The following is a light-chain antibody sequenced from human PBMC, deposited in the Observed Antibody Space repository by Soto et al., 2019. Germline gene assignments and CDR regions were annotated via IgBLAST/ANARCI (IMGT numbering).Light chain of an antibody. V-gene: IGKV1-5*03. CDR1: QSVTRF. CDR3: QQYVSYSS. CDR2: KAS. Sequence: IQMTQSPSTLSASVGDRVTITCRANQSVTRFLAWYQQKPGKAPKLLIYKASTLGGGVPSRFSGGGSETDFTLTISSLQPDDSATYYCQQYVSYSSFGPGTKV. J-gene: IGKJ3*01.